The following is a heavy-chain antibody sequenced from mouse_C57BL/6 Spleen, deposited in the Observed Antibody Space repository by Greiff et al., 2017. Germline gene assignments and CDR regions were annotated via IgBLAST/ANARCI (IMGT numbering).Heavy chain of an antibody. CDR2: INPNNGGT. J-gene: IGHJ2*01. CDR3: ARSMKNLYGSSYGFDY. CDR1: GYTFTDYN. D-gene: IGHD1-1*01. Sequence: EVQLQESGPELVKPGASVKIPCKASGYTFTDYNMDWVKQSHGKSLEWIGDINPNNGGTIYNQKFKGKATLTVDKSSSTAYMELRSLTSEDTAVYYCARSMKNLYGSSYGFDYWGQGTTLTVSS. V-gene: IGHV1-18*01.